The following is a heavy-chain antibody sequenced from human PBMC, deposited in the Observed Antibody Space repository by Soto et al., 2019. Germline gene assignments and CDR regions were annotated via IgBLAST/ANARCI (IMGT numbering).Heavy chain of an antibody. CDR1: GFTFSSYA. J-gene: IGHJ4*02. CDR3: AKAISGYNAPLDH. Sequence: EVQLLESGGGLVQPGGSLRLSCAASGFTFSSYAMNWVRQAPGKGLEWVSVITGSGDATYYADSVKGRFTISRDNSKNTLYVXXXSLRAEDTAVYYCAKAISGYNAPLDHWGQGTRVTVSS. V-gene: IGHV3-23*01. CDR2: ITGSGDAT. D-gene: IGHD1-20*01.